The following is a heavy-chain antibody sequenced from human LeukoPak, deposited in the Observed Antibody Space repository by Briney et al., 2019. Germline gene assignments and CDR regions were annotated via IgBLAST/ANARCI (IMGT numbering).Heavy chain of an antibody. CDR1: GASISSYY. CDR3: ARENPSGYYNRPIDY. D-gene: IGHD3-22*01. J-gene: IGHJ4*02. Sequence: TETLSLTCTVSGASISSYYWSWIRQPPGKGLEWIGDIYYSGSIKYNPSLKSRVTMSVDTSKNQFSLKLSSVTAADTAIYYCARENPSGYYNRPIDYWGQGTLVTVSS. V-gene: IGHV4-59*01. CDR2: IYYSGSI.